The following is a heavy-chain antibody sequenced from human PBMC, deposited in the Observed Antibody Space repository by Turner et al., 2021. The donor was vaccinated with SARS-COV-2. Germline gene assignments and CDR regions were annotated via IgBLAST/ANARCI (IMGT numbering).Heavy chain of an antibody. CDR3: ARARWHYYDSSGYYPDAFDI. J-gene: IGHJ3*02. D-gene: IGHD3-22*01. CDR2: IISSSSYI. V-gene: IGHV3-21*01. Sequence: EVQLVESGGGLVKPGGSLRLSCASSGFTFSNYSMNWVRQAPGKGLEWVSSIISSSSYIYYADSVKGRFTISRDNAKNSLYLQMNSLRAEDTAVYYCARARWHYYDSSGYYPDAFDIWGQGTMVTVSS. CDR1: GFTFSNYS.